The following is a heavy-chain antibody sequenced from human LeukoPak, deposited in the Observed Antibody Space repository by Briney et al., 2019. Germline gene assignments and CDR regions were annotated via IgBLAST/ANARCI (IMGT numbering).Heavy chain of an antibody. CDR3: ARANLWPSYYFDY. CDR1: GGSIISYS. CDR2: IYYSGST. Sequence: SQTLSLTWSVSGGSIISYSWSWVRQPPRKGLEWIGYIYYSGSTNYNPSLKSRVTISVDTSKNQFSLKLSSVTAADTAVYYCARANLWPSYYFDYWGQGTLVTVSS. D-gene: IGHD3-10*01. J-gene: IGHJ4*02. V-gene: IGHV4-59*01.